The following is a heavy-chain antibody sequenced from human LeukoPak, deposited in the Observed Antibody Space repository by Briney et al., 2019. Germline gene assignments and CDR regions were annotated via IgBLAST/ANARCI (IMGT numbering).Heavy chain of an antibody. D-gene: IGHD5-18*01. V-gene: IGHV3-7*01. Sequence: PGGSLRLSCAASGFTFRAYWMSWVRQAPGKGLEWVANINQEGSEKDYVDSVKGRFTISRDNAENSLYLQMNTLRAEDTAVYFCARLRYTYGKNFDYWGQGALVTVSS. CDR1: GFTFRAYW. J-gene: IGHJ4*02. CDR3: ARLRYTYGKNFDY. CDR2: INQEGSEK.